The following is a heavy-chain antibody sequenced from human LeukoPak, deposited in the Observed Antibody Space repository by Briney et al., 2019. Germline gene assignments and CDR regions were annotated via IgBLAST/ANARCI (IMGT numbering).Heavy chain of an antibody. CDR1: GYTFTGYY. V-gene: IGHV1-2*02. CDR2: INPNSGGT. Sequence: VASVKVSCKASGYTFTGYYMHWVRQAPGQGLEWMGWINPNSGGTNYAQKFQGRVTMTRDTSISTAYMELSRLRSDDTAVYYCASYGSGSYYSSVGYYYYMDVWGKGTTVTISS. D-gene: IGHD3-10*01. CDR3: ASYGSGSYYSSVGYYYYMDV. J-gene: IGHJ6*03.